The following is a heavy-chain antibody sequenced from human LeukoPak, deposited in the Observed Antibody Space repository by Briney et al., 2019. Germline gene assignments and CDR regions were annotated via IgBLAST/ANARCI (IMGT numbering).Heavy chain of an antibody. V-gene: IGHV1-2*02. CDR2: INPKSGGT. J-gene: IGHJ4*02. CDR1: GNTFTADF. Sequence: ASVNVSCKASGNTFTADFLHWVRQAPGQGLEWMGWINPKSGGTYYAQRFQGRATMTRDTSITTAYMEVTSLRSDDTAVYYCAREVGYNYDFWGQGTLVTVSS. CDR3: AREVGYNYDF. D-gene: IGHD1-26*01.